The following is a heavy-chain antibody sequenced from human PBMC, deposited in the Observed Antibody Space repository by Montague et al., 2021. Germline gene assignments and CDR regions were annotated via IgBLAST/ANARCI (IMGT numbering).Heavy chain of an antibody. D-gene: IGHD5-18*01. CDR3: AKDETRGYSYGTPDY. V-gene: IGHV3-9*01. CDR2: ISWNSGNI. Sequence: SLRLSCAASGFTFDDYAMHWVRQAPGKGLEWVSGISWNSGNIGYADSVKGRFTISRDNAKNSLYLQMNSLRAEDTALYHCAKDETRGYSYGTPDYWGQGTLVTVSS. CDR1: GFTFDDYA. J-gene: IGHJ4*02.